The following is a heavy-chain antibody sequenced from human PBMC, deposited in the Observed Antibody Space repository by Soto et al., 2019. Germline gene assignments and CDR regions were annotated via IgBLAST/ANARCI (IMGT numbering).Heavy chain of an antibody. J-gene: IGHJ4*02. Sequence: EVQLLESGGGLVQPGGSLRLSCAGSGFTFTYYGMTWVRQAPGKGLEWVSSVNDNGYATYYADSVKGRFTISRDNSRNTLFLQMNSLRAEDTAIYYCAKDPLTGCNGGDCYSNYWGPGTQVTVSA. CDR1: GFTFTYYG. V-gene: IGHV3-23*01. CDR2: VNDNGYAT. CDR3: AKDPLTGCNGGDCYSNY. D-gene: IGHD2-21*02.